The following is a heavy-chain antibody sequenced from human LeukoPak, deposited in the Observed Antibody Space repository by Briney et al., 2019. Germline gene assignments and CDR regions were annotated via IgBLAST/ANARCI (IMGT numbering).Heavy chain of an antibody. J-gene: IGHJ5*02. V-gene: IGHV1-2*02. CDR1: GYTFTGYY. CDR3: ARNHYDFWSGYPLGYNWFDP. CDR2: INPNSGDT. D-gene: IGHD3-3*01. Sequence: ASVKVSCKASGYTFTGYYMHWVRQAPGQGLEWMGWINPNSGDTNYAQKFQGRVTMTRDTSISTAYMELSRLRSDDTAVYYCARNHYDFWSGYPLGYNWFDPWGQGTLVTVSS.